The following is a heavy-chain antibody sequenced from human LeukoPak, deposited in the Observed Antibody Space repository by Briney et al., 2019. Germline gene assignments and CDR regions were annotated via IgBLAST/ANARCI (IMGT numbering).Heavy chain of an antibody. Sequence: GGSLRLSCAASGFTFSSYWMSWVRQAPGKGLEWVANIKQDGSEKYYVDSAKGRFTISRDNAKNSLYLQMNSLRAEDTAVYYCAREGAMVSNDAFDIWGQGTMVTVSS. D-gene: IGHD5-18*01. CDR2: IKQDGSEK. CDR1: GFTFSSYW. CDR3: AREGAMVSNDAFDI. J-gene: IGHJ3*02. V-gene: IGHV3-7*01.